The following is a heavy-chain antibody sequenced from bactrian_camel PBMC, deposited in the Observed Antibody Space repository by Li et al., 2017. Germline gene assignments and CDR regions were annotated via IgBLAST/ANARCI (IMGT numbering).Heavy chain of an antibody. CDR1: GFPFFQYF. V-gene: IGHV3S1*01. CDR2: INGGGTPT. D-gene: IGHD7*01. CDR3: VRGANWYYDY. Sequence: HVQLVESGGGLVQPGGTLRLACATSGFPFFQYFMFWVRQAPGKGLEWVSSINGGGTPTYYVDSVKGRFTISRDNAKNTLYLQMNSLKPDDTAVYYCVRGANWYYDYWGQGTQVTVS. J-gene: IGHJ4*01.